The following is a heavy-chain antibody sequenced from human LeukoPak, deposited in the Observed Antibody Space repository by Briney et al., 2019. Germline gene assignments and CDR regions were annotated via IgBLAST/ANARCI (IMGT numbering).Heavy chain of an antibody. Sequence: GGSLRLSCAASGFTFSSYSMNWVRQAPGKGLEWVSYISSSSSTIYYADSVKGRFTISRDNAKDSLYLQMNSLRAEDTAVYYCARDTPQYSSSWSCIDYWGQGTLVTASS. CDR2: ISSSSSTI. CDR3: ARDTPQYSSSWSCIDY. J-gene: IGHJ4*02. D-gene: IGHD6-13*01. CDR1: GFTFSSYS. V-gene: IGHV3-48*04.